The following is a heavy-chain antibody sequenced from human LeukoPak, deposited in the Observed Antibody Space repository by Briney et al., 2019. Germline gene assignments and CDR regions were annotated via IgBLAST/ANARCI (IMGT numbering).Heavy chain of an antibody. CDR3: ARDGNSSSWYYYYYYYMDV. V-gene: IGHV3-30*02. Sequence: GGSLRLSCAASGFTFSSYGMHWVRQAPGRGLEWVAFIRYDGSNKYYADSVKGRFTISRDNSKNTLYLQMNSLRAEDTAVYYCARDGNSSSWYYYYYYYMDVWGKGTTVTVSS. J-gene: IGHJ6*03. CDR2: IRYDGSNK. CDR1: GFTFSSYG. D-gene: IGHD6-13*01.